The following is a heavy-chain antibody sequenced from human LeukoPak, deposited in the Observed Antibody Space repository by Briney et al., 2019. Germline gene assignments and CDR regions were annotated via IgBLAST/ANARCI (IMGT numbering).Heavy chain of an antibody. Sequence: SETLSLTCTVSGGSISSYYWSWIRQPPGKGLGWIGYIYYSGSTNYNPSLKSRVTISVDTSKDQFSLKLSSVTAADTAVYYCARHAKSSPYYFDYWGQGNLVTVSS. J-gene: IGHJ4*02. CDR3: ARHAKSSPYYFDY. V-gene: IGHV4-59*01. CDR1: GGSISSYY. D-gene: IGHD2-8*01. CDR2: IYYSGST.